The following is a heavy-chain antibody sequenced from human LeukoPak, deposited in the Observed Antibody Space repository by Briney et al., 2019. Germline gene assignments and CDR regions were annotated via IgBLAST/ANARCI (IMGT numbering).Heavy chain of an antibody. J-gene: IGHJ4*02. CDR1: GYTFTGYY. CDR2: INPNSGGT. V-gene: IGHV1-2*02. D-gene: IGHD5-12*01. Sequence: GASVKVSCKASGYTFTGYYMHWVRQAPGQGLEWMGWINPNSGGTNYAQKFQGRVTMTRDTSISTAYLELSRLRPDDTAVYYCARALQRDGYKGIYDYWGQGTLVTVSS. CDR3: ARALQRDGYKGIYDY.